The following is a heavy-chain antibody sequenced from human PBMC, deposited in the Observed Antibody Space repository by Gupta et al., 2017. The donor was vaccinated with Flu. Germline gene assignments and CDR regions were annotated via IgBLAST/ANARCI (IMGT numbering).Heavy chain of an antibody. CDR2: VSPESSHI. V-gene: IGHV3-21*01. J-gene: IGHJ4*02. D-gene: IGHD2-8*01. CDR3: ASARGPCTNGICYSFDS. Sequence: MSWFREGPGGGQVWVASVSPESSHIYYADSLKGRFTLSRESAENSPYRQMHSLRAEDTALYYCASARGPCTNGICYSFDSWGQGTPVTVS.